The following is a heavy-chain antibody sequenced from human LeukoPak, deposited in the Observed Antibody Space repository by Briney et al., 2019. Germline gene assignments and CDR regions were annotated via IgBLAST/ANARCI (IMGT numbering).Heavy chain of an antibody. Sequence: SETLSLTCTVSGYSISSGYYWGWIRQPPGKGLEWIGSIYHSGSTYYNPSLKSRVTISVDTSKNQFSLMLSSVTAADTAVYYCARGPPTPTGTYYFDYWGQGTLVTVSS. J-gene: IGHJ4*02. D-gene: IGHD1-1*01. CDR2: IYHSGST. CDR1: GYSISSGYY. CDR3: ARGPPTPTGTYYFDY. V-gene: IGHV4-38-2*02.